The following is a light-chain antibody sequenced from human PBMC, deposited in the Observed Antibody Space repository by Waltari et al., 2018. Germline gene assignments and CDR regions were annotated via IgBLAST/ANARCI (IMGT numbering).Light chain of an antibody. V-gene: IGLV2-8*01. Sequence: QSALTQPPSASGSPGQSVTISCTGTSSDVGGYNYVSWYQQHPGKVPKPMIDEVSQRPAVVPDRFSGSKHGNTASLTVSGLQAEDAADYYCASYAGSRYVFGTGTKVTVL. CDR2: EVS. CDR1: SSDVGGYNY. J-gene: IGLJ1*01. CDR3: ASYAGSRYV.